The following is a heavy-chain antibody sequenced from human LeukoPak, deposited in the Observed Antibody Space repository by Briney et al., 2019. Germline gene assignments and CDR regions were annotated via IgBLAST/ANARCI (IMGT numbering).Heavy chain of an antibody. CDR1: GYTFTSYY. D-gene: IGHD4-11*01. V-gene: IGHV1-46*01. CDR2: INPSGGST. J-gene: IGHJ4*02. Sequence: GAPVKVSCKASGYTFTSYYMHWVRQAPGQGLEWMGIINPSGGSTSYAQKFQGRVTMTRDTSTSTVYMELSSLRSEDTAMYYCARGRWDYTVTTLYYFDSWGQGTLVTVSS. CDR3: ARGRWDYTVTTLYYFDS.